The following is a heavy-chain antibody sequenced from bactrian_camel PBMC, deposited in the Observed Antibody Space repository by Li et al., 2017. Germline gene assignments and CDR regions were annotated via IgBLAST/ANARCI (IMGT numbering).Heavy chain of an antibody. V-gene: IGHV3S40*01. CDR1: GFTFSWYA. CDR3: AMASGGWFGFWDY. J-gene: IGHJ4*01. D-gene: IGHD3*01. CDR2: INSGST. Sequence: VQLVESGGGLVQPGGSLRLSCAASGFTFSWYAMSWVRQAPGKGLESVSGINSGSTYYADSVKGRSTISRDNAKNTVYLQMNSLKSEDTALYYCAMASGGWFGFWDYWGQGTQVTVS.